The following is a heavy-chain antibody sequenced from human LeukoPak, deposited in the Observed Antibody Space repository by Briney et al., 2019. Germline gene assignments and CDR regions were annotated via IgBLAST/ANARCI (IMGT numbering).Heavy chain of an antibody. D-gene: IGHD3-22*01. J-gene: IGHJ4*02. CDR2: MNPNSGNT. CDR3: AREPRGVVENDY. V-gene: IGHV1-8*01. CDR1: GYTFTSYD. Sequence: ASVKVSCKASGYTFTSYDINWVRQATGPGLEWMGWMNPNSGNTGYAQKFQGRVTMTRNTSISTAYMELSSLRSEDTAVYYCAREPRGVVENDYWGQGTLVTVSS.